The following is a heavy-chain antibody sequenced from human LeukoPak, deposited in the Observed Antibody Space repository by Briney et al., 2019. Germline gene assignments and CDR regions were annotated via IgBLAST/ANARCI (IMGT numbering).Heavy chain of an antibody. Sequence: KVSCKASGYTFTSYGISWVRQAPGQGLEWMGRIHPNSGITYYAQKFRGRVRLTSEPSINKVYLEMSMLRSDDTAIYYCARDGNNWSSLHYWGQGTLISVFS. CDR2: IHPNSGIT. V-gene: IGHV1-18*01. CDR1: GYTFTSYG. CDR3: ARDGNNWSSLHY. D-gene: IGHD1-1*01. J-gene: IGHJ4*02.